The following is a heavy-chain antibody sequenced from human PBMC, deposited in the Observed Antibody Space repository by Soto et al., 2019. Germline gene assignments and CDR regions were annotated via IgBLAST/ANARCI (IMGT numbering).Heavy chain of an antibody. Sequence: SQTLSLTCSISGDSVSSNSAAWNWIRQSPSRGLEWLGRTYYRSKWYNDYAVSVKSRITINPDTSKNKFSLQLNSVTPEHTGVYSCARDRATIFGVVIVDYWSQGTLVTVSS. CDR2: TYYRSKWYN. CDR3: ARDRATIFGVVIVDY. CDR1: GDSVSSNSAA. J-gene: IGHJ4*02. V-gene: IGHV6-1*01. D-gene: IGHD3-3*01.